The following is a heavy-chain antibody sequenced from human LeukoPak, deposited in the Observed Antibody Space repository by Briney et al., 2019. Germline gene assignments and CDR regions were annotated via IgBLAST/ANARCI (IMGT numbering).Heavy chain of an antibody. D-gene: IGHD3-9*01. J-gene: IGHJ4*02. CDR2: MNPNSGNT. CDR3: ARGVLRYFDWLSNRRTDAYYFDY. Sequence: ASAKVSCKASGYTFTSYDINWVRQATGQGLEWMGWMNPNSGNTGYAQKFQGRVTMTRNTSISTAYMELSSLRSEDTAVYYCARGVLRYFDWLSNRRTDAYYFDYWGQGTLVTVSS. V-gene: IGHV1-8*01. CDR1: GYTFTSYD.